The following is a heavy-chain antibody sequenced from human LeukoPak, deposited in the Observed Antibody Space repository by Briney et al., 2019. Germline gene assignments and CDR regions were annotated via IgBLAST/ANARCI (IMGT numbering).Heavy chain of an antibody. CDR3: ARGGSGLVVVPAACYDY. CDR1: GVSISSGSYY. D-gene: IGHD2-2*01. V-gene: IGHV4-61*02. J-gene: IGHJ4*02. CDR2: SYTSGST. Sequence: PSETLSLTCTVSGVSISSGSYYWSWIRQPAGQGLEWIGRSYTSGSTNYNPSLKRRVTISVDTSKNQFSLKLSSVTAADTAVYYCARGGSGLVVVPAACYDYWGQGTLVTVSS.